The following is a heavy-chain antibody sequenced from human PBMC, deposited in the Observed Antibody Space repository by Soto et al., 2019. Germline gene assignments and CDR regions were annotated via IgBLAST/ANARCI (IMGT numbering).Heavy chain of an antibody. CDR2: IIPIFGTA. CDR1: GGTFSSYA. J-gene: IGHJ6*02. D-gene: IGHD3-3*01. V-gene: IGHV1-69*13. CDR3: ARGVLRFLEWLLQSPDTYYGMDV. Sequence: SVKVSCKASGGTFSSYAISWVRQAPGQGLEWMGGIIPIFGTANYAQKFQGRVTITADESTSTAYMELSSLRSEDTAVYYCARGVLRFLEWLLQSPDTYYGMDVWGQGTKVTV.